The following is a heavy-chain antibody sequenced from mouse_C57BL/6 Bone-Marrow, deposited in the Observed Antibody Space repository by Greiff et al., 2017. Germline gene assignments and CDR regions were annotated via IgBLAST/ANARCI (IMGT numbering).Heavy chain of an antibody. CDR3: ARGYTPDY. CDR2: INPGSGGT. V-gene: IGHV1-54*01. J-gene: IGHJ2*01. D-gene: IGHD1-2*01. CDR1: GYAFTNYL. Sequence: VQLQQSGAELVRPGTSVKVSCKASGYAFTNYLIEWVKQRPGQGLEWIGVINPGSGGTNYNEKFKGKATLTADKSSSTAYMQLSSLTSEVSAVYFCARGYTPDYWGQGTTLTVSS.